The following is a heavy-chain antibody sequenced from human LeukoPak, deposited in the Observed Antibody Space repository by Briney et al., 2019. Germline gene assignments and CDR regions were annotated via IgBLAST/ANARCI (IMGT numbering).Heavy chain of an antibody. CDR2: ISAYNGNT. CDR1: GYTFTSYG. D-gene: IGHD3-10*01. CDR3: ARGYYGSGSYYNLGDDAFDI. Sequence: ASVKVSCKASGYTFTSYGISWVRQAPGQRLEWMGWISAYNGNTNYAQKLQGRVTMTTDTSTSTAYMELRSLRSDDTAVYYCARGYYGSGSYYNLGDDAFDIWGQGTMVTVSS. J-gene: IGHJ3*02. V-gene: IGHV1-18*01.